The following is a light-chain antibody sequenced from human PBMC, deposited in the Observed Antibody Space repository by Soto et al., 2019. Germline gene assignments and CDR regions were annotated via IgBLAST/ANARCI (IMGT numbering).Light chain of an antibody. CDR1: QSINGNY. J-gene: IGKJ1*01. CDR2: GTS. V-gene: IGKV3-20*01. Sequence: EIVLTQSPGTLSLSPGDRATLSCRASQSINGNYLHWYQQKPGQAPRLLIFGTSSWATGIPDRFIGGGSGTDFTLTISRLEPEDFAVYYCQQCGSLPGTFGQGTKVESK. CDR3: QQCGSLPGT.